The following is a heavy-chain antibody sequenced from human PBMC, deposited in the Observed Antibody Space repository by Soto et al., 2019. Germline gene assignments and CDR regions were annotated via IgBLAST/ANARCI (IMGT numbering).Heavy chain of an antibody. CDR1: GFTFTDYW. D-gene: IGHD3-10*01. Sequence: EVQLVESGGGLVQPGGSLRLSCAASGFTFTDYWLHWVRQAPGKGLVWVSRIKFDGITTNYAEAVTGRFTISRDNAKNTVFLQINSLRAEDTVVYYCARGGRGAYYLDYWGQGTLVSVSA. CDR3: ARGGRGAYYLDY. CDR2: IKFDGITT. J-gene: IGHJ4*02. V-gene: IGHV3-74*01.